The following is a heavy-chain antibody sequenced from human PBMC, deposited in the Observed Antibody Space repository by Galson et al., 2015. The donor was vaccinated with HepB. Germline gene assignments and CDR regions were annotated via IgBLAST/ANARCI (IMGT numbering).Heavy chain of an antibody. D-gene: IGHD6-13*01. V-gene: IGHV1-46*01. J-gene: IGHJ4*02. Sequence: SVKVSCKASGYTFTNYYIHWVRQAPGQGLEWMGIINPSGVSTNYAQKFQGRVTMTRDTSTSTVYMELSSLRSDDTTVYHCAGAAADHYFDYWGQGTLVTVSS. CDR3: AGAAADHYFDY. CDR2: INPSGVST. CDR1: GYTFTNYY.